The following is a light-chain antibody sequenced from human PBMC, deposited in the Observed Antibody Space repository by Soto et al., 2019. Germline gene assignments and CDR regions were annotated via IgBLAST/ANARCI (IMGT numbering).Light chain of an antibody. CDR1: QSVRSD. CDR3: QHYGSSPRT. J-gene: IGKJ1*01. V-gene: IGKV3-20*01. CDR2: GAS. Sequence: IVLTQSPGTLSLSPGERATLSCRASQSVRSDLAWYQQKPGQAPRLLIYGASSRATGIPDRFRGSGSGTDFTLTISRLEPEDFAVYYCQHYGSSPRTFGQGTKVDIK.